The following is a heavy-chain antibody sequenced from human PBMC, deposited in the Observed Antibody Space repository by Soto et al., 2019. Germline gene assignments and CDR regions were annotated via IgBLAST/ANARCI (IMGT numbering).Heavy chain of an antibody. V-gene: IGHV3-30*18. J-gene: IGHJ4*02. CDR3: AKDHLETTVTTPSY. D-gene: IGHD4-17*01. CDR1: GFTFSSYG. CDR2: ISYDGNNK. Sequence: QVQLVDSGGGVVQPGRSLRLSCAASGFTFSSYGMHWVRQAPGKGLEWVAVISYDGNNKYSADSVKGRFTISRDNFKNTLYLQMDSLRAEDTAMYYCAKDHLETTVTTPSYWGQGTLVTVSS.